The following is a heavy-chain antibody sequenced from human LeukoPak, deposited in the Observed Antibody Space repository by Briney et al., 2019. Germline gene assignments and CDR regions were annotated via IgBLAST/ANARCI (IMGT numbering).Heavy chain of an antibody. CDR3: ASPLYYDTRGFYYQVFD. V-gene: IGHV3-13*04. D-gene: IGHD3-22*01. CDR2: IGTAGDT. CDR1: GFTFSRYD. J-gene: IGHJ4*02. Sequence: PGGSLRLSCAASGFTFSRYDMHWVRQTTGKGLEWVSAIGTAGDTYYLDSVKGRFTISRENARNSLYLQMNSLRAGDTAVYYCASPLYYDTRGFYYQVFDWGQGTLVTVSS.